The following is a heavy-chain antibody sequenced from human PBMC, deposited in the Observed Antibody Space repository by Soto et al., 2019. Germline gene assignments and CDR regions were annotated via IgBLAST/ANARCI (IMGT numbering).Heavy chain of an antibody. D-gene: IGHD3-16*01. Sequence: QITLKESGPTLVKPTQTLTLTCTFSGFSLNTRGVGVGWLRQPPGKALEWLTLIYWDDAKEYSPSLKSRLTITRDTAKHHVVLIMTNMDPVDTATYCCGHKGEGDRILDFWGQGALFTVSS. CDR3: GHKGEGDRILDF. CDR1: GFSLNTRGVG. J-gene: IGHJ4*02. V-gene: IGHV2-5*02. CDR2: IYWDDAK.